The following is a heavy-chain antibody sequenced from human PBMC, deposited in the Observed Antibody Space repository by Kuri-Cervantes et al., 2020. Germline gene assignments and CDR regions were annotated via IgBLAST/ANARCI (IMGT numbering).Heavy chain of an antibody. CDR1: GGSISSSS. CDR2: ISSSSSTI. J-gene: IGHJ5*02. D-gene: IGHD3-3*02. Sequence: GGSLRLSCTVSGGSISSSSYYWGWIRQPPGKGLEWVSFISSSSSTIYYADSVKGRFTISRDNAKNSLYLQMNSLRAEDTAVYYCARDRLARSLDPWGQGTLVTVSS. V-gene: IGHV3-48*01. CDR3: ARDRLARSLDP.